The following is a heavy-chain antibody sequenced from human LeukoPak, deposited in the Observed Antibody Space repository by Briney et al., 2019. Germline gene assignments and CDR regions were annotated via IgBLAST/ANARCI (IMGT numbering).Heavy chain of an antibody. CDR3: ARVVAAAGKILDY. CDR2: INANTGNP. V-gene: IGHV7-4-1*02. J-gene: IGHJ4*02. Sequence: EASVKVSCKASGYTFTSYAMNWVRQAPGQGLEWMGWINANTGNPTYAQGFTGRFVFSLDTSVSTAYLQISSPKAEDTAVYYCARVVAAAGKILDYWGQGTLVTVSS. CDR1: GYTFTSYA. D-gene: IGHD6-13*01.